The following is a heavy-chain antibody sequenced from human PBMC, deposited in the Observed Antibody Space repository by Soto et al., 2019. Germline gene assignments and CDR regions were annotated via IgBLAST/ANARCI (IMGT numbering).Heavy chain of an antibody. CDR2: IRSKAYGGST. D-gene: IGHD3-3*01. V-gene: IGHV3-49*04. CDR1: GFTFGDYA. Sequence: EVQLVESGGGLAKPGRSLRLSCTSAGFTFGDYAVSWVRQVPGKGLEWVGFIRSKAYGGSTEYAASVKGRFSISRNDSKSTAYLEMSSLVTEDTAVYYCAREGVDFWRGGFGYWYFDLWGRGTLVTVSS. J-gene: IGHJ2*01. CDR3: AREGVDFWRGGFGYWYFDL.